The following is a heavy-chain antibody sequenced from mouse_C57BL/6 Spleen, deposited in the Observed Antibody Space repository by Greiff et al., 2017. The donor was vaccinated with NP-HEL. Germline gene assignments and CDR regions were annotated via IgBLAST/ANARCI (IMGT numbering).Heavy chain of an antibody. D-gene: IGHD2-3*01. CDR3: AREDDGYYSFAY. CDR1: GFTFSDYG. V-gene: IGHV5-17*01. Sequence: EVHLVESGGGLVKPGGSLKLSCAASGFTFSDYGMHWVRQAPEKGLEWVAYISSGSSTIYYADTVKGRFTISRDNAKNTLVLQMTSLRSEDTAMYYCAREDDGYYSFAYWGQGTLVTVSA. J-gene: IGHJ3*01. CDR2: ISSGSSTI.